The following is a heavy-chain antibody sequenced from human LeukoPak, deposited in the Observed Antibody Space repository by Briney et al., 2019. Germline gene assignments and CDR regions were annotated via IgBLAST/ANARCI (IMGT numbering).Heavy chain of an antibody. D-gene: IGHD3-10*01. J-gene: IGHJ4*02. CDR2: ISGSGGST. CDR3: ARDSTGDERYGSGSYYGY. V-gene: IGHV3-23*01. CDR1: GFTFSSYA. Sequence: GGSLRLSCAASGFTFSSYAMSWVRQAPGKGLEWVSAISGSGGSTYYADSVKGRFTISRDNSKNTLYLQMNSLRAEDTDVSYCARDSTGDERYGSGSYYGYWGQGTLVAASS.